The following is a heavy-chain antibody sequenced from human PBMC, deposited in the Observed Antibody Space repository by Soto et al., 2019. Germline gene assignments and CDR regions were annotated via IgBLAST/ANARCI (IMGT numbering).Heavy chain of an antibody. Sequence: GESLKISCAASGFTFGTYAMNWVRQAPGKGLEWISTITDVGDPIYYADSVKGRFTISRDNSKNTLFLQMNSLRAEDTARYYCAKDRDIAYHLEGGFYYSGMDVWGQGTTVTVSS. D-gene: IGHD5-12*01. J-gene: IGHJ6*02. CDR1: GFTFGTYA. V-gene: IGHV3-23*01. CDR3: AKDRDIAYHLEGGFYYSGMDV. CDR2: ITDVGDPI.